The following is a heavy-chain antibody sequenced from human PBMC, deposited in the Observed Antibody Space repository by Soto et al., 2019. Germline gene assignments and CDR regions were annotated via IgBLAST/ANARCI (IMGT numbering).Heavy chain of an antibody. Sequence: GGSLRLSCAASGFTVSSNYMSWVRQAPGKGLEWVSVIYSGGNTYYADSVKGRFTISRDNSKNTLYLQMNSLRAEDTAVYYCARVGYHSGWFRHWSRGTLVTVSS. CDR1: GFTVSSNY. J-gene: IGHJ4*02. V-gene: IGHV3-53*01. D-gene: IGHD6-19*01. CDR2: IYSGGNT. CDR3: ARVGYHSGWFRH.